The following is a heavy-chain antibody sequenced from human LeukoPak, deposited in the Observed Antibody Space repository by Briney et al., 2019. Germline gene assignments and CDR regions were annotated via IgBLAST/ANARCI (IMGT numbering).Heavy chain of an antibody. CDR3: ARDLRVAVGGGSSSFDY. D-gene: IGHD1-26*01. V-gene: IGHV3-33*01. CDR1: GFTFSSYG. J-gene: IGHJ4*02. CDR2: IWYDGSNK. Sequence: GGSLRLSCAASGFTFSSYGMHWVRQAPGKGPEWVAVIWYDGSNKYYADSVKGRFTISRDNSKNTLYLQMNSLRAEDTAVYYCARDLRVAVGGGSSSFDYWGQGTLVTVSS.